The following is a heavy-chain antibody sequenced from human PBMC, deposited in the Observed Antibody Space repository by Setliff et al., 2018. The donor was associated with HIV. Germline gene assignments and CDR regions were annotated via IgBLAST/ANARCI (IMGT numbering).Heavy chain of an antibody. Sequence: SETLSLTCNVSGLSMRAHHWSWVRLPPGKTLEWLGYILYSGNSNYNPSFKDRVTISLNEAKRQFSLDLKSVTSADTAVYYCATEGREKLALFDHWGLGTLVTVSS. J-gene: IGHJ4*02. CDR3: ATEGREKLALFDH. D-gene: IGHD6-6*01. CDR2: ILYSGNS. CDR1: GLSMRAHH. V-gene: IGHV4-59*11.